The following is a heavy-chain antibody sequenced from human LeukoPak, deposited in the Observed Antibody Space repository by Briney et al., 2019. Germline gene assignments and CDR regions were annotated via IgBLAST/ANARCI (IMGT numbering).Heavy chain of an antibody. D-gene: IGHD1-26*01. Sequence: GESLKISCKGSGYSFTSYWIGWVRQMPGKGLEWMGIIYPGDSDTRYSPSFQGQVTISADKSISTAYLQWSSLKASDTAMYYCAKAKGYIVGATNRFDPWGQGTLVTVSS. CDR3: AKAKGYIVGATNRFDP. CDR1: GYSFTSYW. CDR2: IYPGDSDT. V-gene: IGHV5-51*01. J-gene: IGHJ5*02.